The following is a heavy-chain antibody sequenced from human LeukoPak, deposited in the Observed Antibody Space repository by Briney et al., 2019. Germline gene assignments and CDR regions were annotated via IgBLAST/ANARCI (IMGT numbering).Heavy chain of an antibody. CDR2: IYPGDSDT. V-gene: IGHV5-51*01. CDR1: GYIFTSYS. CDR3: ARLTVRGYYDSSGYPSDAFDI. D-gene: IGHD3-22*01. J-gene: IGHJ3*02. Sequence: GESLKISCKGSGYIFTSYSIGWVRQMPGKGLEWMGIIYPGDSDTRYSPSFQGQVTISADKSISTAYLQWSSLKASDTAMYYCARLTVRGYYDSSGYPSDAFDIWGQGTMVTVSS.